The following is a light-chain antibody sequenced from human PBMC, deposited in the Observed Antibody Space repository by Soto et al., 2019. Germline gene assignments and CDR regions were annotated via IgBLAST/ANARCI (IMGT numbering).Light chain of an antibody. CDR3: CSYAGSSTFAL. V-gene: IGLV2-23*02. J-gene: IGLJ1*01. Sequence: HSVLTQPASVSGSPGQSITISCTGTSSDVGSYNLVSWYQQHPGKAPKLMIYEVSKRPSGVSNRFSGSKSGNTASLTISGLQAEDEADYYCCSYAGSSTFALFGTGTKVTVL. CDR2: EVS. CDR1: SSDVGSYNL.